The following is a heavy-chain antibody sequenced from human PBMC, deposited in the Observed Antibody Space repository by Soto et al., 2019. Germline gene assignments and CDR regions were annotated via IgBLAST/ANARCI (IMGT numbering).Heavy chain of an antibody. D-gene: IGHD1-7*01. CDR2: ISYDGSNK. Sequence: ESGGGVVQPGRSLRLSCAASGFTFSSYGMHWVRQAPGKGLEWVAVISYDGSNKYYADSVKGRFTISRDNSKNTLYLQMNSLRAEDTAVYYCAKAGTAHRYYGMDVWGQGTTVTVSS. V-gene: IGHV3-30*18. J-gene: IGHJ6*02. CDR3: AKAGTAHRYYGMDV. CDR1: GFTFSSYG.